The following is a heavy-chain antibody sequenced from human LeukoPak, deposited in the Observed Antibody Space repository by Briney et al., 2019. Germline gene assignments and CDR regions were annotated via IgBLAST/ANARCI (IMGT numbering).Heavy chain of an antibody. D-gene: IGHD4-23*01. V-gene: IGHV4-59*01. CDR1: GGSISTYY. CDR2: IYYSGST. J-gene: IGHJ6*02. Sequence: SETLSLTCTVSGGSISTYYWSWIRQPPGKGLEWIGYIYYSGSTNYNPSLKSRVTISVDTSENQFSLKLSSVTAADTAIYYCARVGGSNYYYYGIDVWGQGTTVTVSS. CDR3: ARVGGSNYYYYGIDV.